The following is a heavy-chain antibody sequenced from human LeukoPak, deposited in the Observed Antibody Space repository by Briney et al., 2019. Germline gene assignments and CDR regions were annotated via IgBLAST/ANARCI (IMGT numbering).Heavy chain of an antibody. Sequence: ASVKVSCKASGYTFTGYYMHWVRQAPGQGLEWMGWISAYNGNTNYAQKLQGRVTMTTDTSTSTAYMELRSLRSDDTAVYYCARDLDHFDYWGQGTLVTVSS. CDR1: GYTFTGYY. CDR2: ISAYNGNT. J-gene: IGHJ4*02. CDR3: ARDLDHFDY. V-gene: IGHV1-18*04.